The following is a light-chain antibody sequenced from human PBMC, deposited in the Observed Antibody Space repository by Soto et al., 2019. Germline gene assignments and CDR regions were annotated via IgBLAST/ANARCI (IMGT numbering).Light chain of an antibody. Sequence: QSALTQPASVSGSPGQSITISCTGTSSDVGGYNYVSWYQQHPGKAPKLMIYEVSNRPSGVSNRFSGSKSGNTASLTISGLQAEDEADYYCSSYTGSRTPYVFGTGTKVTVL. CDR3: SSYTGSRTPYV. V-gene: IGLV2-14*01. J-gene: IGLJ1*01. CDR2: EVS. CDR1: SSDVGGYNY.